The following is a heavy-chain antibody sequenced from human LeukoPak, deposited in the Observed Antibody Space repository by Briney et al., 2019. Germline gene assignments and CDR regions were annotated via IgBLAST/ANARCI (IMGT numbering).Heavy chain of an antibody. CDR1: GFTFSSYG. CDR3: AKEAEWELRPADY. D-gene: IGHD1-26*01. CDR2: IRYDGSNK. V-gene: IGHV3-30*02. Sequence: GGSLRLSCAASGFTFSSYGMHWVRQAPGKGLEWVAFIRYDGSNKYYADSVKGRFTISRDNSKNTLYLQMNSLRAEDTAVYYCAKEAEWELRPADYWGQGTLVTVSS. J-gene: IGHJ4*02.